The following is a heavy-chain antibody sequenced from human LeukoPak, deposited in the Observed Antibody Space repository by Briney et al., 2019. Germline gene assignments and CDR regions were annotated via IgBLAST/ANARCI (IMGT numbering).Heavy chain of an antibody. CDR1: GFTFSSYA. CDR2: ISGTTSNT. Sequence: GGSLRLPCAASGFTFSSYAMTWVRQAPGKGLEWVSAISGTTSNTYYADSVKGRFSISRDNSKNSLYLQMDSLRAEDTAVYYCAKDRGAPGELLAIFDNWGQGTLVTVSS. D-gene: IGHD1-7*01. V-gene: IGHV3-23*01. CDR3: AKDRGAPGELLAIFDN. J-gene: IGHJ4*02.